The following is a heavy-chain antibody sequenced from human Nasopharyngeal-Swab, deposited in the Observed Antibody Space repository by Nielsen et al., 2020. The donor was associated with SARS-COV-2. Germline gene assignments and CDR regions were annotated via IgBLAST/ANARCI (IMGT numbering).Heavy chain of an antibody. Sequence: GGSLRLSCAASGFTFDDYAMHWVRQAPGKGLEWVSGISWNSGSIGYADSVKGRFTISRDNAKHSLYLQMNSLRAEDTALYYCAKVGAAAEDYFDYWGQGTLVTVSS. CDR3: AKVGAAAEDYFDY. D-gene: IGHD6-13*01. J-gene: IGHJ4*02. CDR1: GFTFDDYA. CDR2: ISWNSGSI. V-gene: IGHV3-9*01.